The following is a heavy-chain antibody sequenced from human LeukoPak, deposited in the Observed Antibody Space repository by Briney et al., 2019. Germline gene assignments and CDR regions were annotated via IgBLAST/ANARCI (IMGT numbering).Heavy chain of an antibody. CDR1: GGSFSGYY. CDR3: AREGAAGDHDAFDI. V-gene: IGHV4-59*01. CDR2: IYYSGST. J-gene: IGHJ3*02. Sequence: SETLSLTCAVYGGSFSGYYWSWIRQPPGKGLEWIGYIYYSGSTNYNPSLKSRVTISVDTSKNQFSLKLSSVTAADTAVYYCAREGAAGDHDAFDIWGQGTMVTVSS. D-gene: IGHD6-13*01.